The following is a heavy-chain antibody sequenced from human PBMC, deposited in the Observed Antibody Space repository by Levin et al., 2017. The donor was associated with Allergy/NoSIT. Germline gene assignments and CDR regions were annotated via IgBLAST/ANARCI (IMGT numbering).Heavy chain of an antibody. D-gene: IGHD3-3*01. CDR2: IIPICGTE. Sequence: ASVKVSCKASGGTFSSYAISWVRQAPGQGLEWMGGIIPICGTENYAQKFQGRVTITADKSTSTAYMELSSLRSEDTAVYYCARVPAGGTIFGLVMQHPNYYGMDVWGQGTTVTVSS. V-gene: IGHV1-69*06. CDR3: ARVPAGGTIFGLVMQHPNYYGMDV. CDR1: GGTFSSYA. J-gene: IGHJ6*02.